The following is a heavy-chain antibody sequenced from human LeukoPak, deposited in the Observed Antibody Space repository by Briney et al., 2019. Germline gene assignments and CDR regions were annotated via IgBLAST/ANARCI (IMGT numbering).Heavy chain of an antibody. Sequence: GGSLRLSCAASGFAFSDYNMRWIRQAPGKGLEWVSSISRSGSTKYYADSVKGRFTISRDNAKNSLFLQMNSLRAEDTAVYYCARGPKDEYYFDYWGQGTLVTVSS. CDR3: ARGPKDEYYFDY. CDR1: GFAFSDYN. V-gene: IGHV3-11*01. J-gene: IGHJ4*02. CDR2: ISRSGSTK.